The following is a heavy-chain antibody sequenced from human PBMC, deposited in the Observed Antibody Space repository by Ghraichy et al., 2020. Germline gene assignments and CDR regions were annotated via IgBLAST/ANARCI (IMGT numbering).Heavy chain of an antibody. CDR2: IIPIFGTA. V-gene: IGHV1-69*06. J-gene: IGHJ4*02. D-gene: IGHD3-10*01. CDR3: ARVPYYGSGSYYRKGFDY. CDR1: GGTFSSYA. Sequence: SVKVSCKASGGTFSSYAISWVRQAPGQGLEWMGGIIPIFGTANYAQKFQGRVTITADKSTSTAYMELSSLRSEDTAVYYCARVPYYGSGSYYRKGFDYWGQGTLVTVSS.